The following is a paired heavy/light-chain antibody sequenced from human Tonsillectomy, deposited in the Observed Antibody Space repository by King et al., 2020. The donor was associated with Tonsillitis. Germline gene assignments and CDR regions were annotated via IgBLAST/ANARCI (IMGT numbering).Light chain of an antibody. CDR1: STDVGGYNY. V-gene: IGLV2-11*01. Sequence: QSALTQPRSVSGSPGQSVTISCTGTSTDVGGYNYVSWYQQHPGKAPKLIIYDVAKRPSGVPDRFSGSKSGNTASLTISGLQAEDEAEYYCCSYVAIYSYVFGSGTNLTVV. CDR3: CSYVAIYSYV. J-gene: IGLJ1*01. CDR2: DVA.
Heavy chain of an antibody. CDR3: ASSYTVQMVGTSFHL. J-gene: IGHJ1*01. D-gene: IGHD3-16*01. CDR2: ITIPLFGST. V-gene: IGHV1-69*01. Sequence: QVQLVQSGAEVKKPGSSVKVSCKASGDSFSNSQISWVRQAPGQGLEWMGGITIPLFGSTYYSQKFQGRLTITADESTSTAYMELSSLKSEDTALYYCASSYTVQMVGTSFHLWGQATLVTVSS. CDR1: GDSFSNSQ.